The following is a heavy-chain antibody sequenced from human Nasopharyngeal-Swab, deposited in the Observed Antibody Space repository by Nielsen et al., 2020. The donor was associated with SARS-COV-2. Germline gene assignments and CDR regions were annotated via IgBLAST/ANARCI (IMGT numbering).Heavy chain of an antibody. CDR2: IKSKTDGGTT. D-gene: IGHD4-17*01. Sequence: WIRQPPGKGLEWVGRIKSKTDGGTTDYAAPVKGRFTISRDDSKNTLYLQMNSLKAEDTAVYYCTTEGTGTVTMDRGDAFDIWGQGTMVTVSS. J-gene: IGHJ3*02. V-gene: IGHV3-15*01. CDR3: TTEGTGTVTMDRGDAFDI.